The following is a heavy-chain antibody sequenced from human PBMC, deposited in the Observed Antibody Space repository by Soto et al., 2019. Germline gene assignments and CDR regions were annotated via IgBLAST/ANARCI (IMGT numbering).Heavy chain of an antibody. V-gene: IGHV3-23*01. CDR2: ISGSGANT. CDR3: AKSPDFYYYGMDV. CDR1: GFTFSGYA. Sequence: GGSLRLSCAASGFTFSGYAMTWVRQAPGKGLEWVSSISGSGANTYYADSVKGRFTISRDNSKNTLSLQMNSLRADDTAVYYRAKSPDFYYYGMDVWGQGTTVTVSS. J-gene: IGHJ6*02.